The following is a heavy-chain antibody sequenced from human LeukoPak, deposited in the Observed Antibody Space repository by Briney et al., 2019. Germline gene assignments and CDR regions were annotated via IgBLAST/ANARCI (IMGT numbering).Heavy chain of an antibody. CDR1: GPTVTNFW. CDR3: ARLGGISTGCDY. Sequence: GESLKISCQVSGPTVTNFWITWVRQMPGKGLEWMGIIYPGDSDTRYSPSFQGQVTNSADKSISTAYLQWSSLKASDTAMYYCARLGGISTGCDYWGQGTLVTVSS. D-gene: IGHD3-9*01. V-gene: IGHV5-51*01. CDR2: IYPGDSDT. J-gene: IGHJ4*02.